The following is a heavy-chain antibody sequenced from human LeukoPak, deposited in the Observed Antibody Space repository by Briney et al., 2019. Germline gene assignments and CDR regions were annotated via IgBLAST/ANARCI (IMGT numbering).Heavy chain of an antibody. D-gene: IGHD2-2*01. CDR2: IKQDGSEK. J-gene: IGHJ4*02. CDR1: GFTFSSYW. CDR3: ARCSSTGCASSPLAGYLY. V-gene: IGHV3-7*01. Sequence: GGSLRLSCAASGFTFSSYWMGWVRQAPGKGLEWVANIKQDGSEKYYVDSVKGRFTISRDNAKSSLFLQMNSLRAEDTAVYYCARCSSTGCASSPLAGYLYWGQGTLVTVSS.